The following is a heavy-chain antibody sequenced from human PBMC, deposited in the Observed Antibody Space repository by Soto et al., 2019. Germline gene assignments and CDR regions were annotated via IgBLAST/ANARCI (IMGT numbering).Heavy chain of an antibody. V-gene: IGHV1-69*02. D-gene: IGHD6-13*01. CDR2: IIPILGIA. Sequence: QVQLVQSGAEVKKPGSSVKVSCKASGGTFSSYTISWVRQAPGQGLEWMGRIIPILGIANYAQKFQGRVPITADKSTSTAYMEQSSLRSEDTAVYYCARSHSSSWYGCDPWGQGTLVTVSS. CDR1: GGTFSSYT. CDR3: ARSHSSSWYGCDP. J-gene: IGHJ5*02.